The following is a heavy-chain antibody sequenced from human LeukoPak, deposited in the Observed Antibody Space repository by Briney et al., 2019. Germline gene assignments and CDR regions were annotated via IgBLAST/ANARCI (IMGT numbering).Heavy chain of an antibody. Sequence: SETLSLTCTVSGGSISSSSYYWGWIRQPPGKGLEWIGSIYYSGSTYYNPSLKSRVTISVDTSKNQFSLKLNSVTAADTAVYYCAGLPRDTEKRFDYWGQGTLVTVSA. CDR3: AGLPRDTEKRFDY. D-gene: IGHD5-18*01. CDR1: GGSISSSSYY. J-gene: IGHJ4*02. CDR2: IYYSGST. V-gene: IGHV4-39*07.